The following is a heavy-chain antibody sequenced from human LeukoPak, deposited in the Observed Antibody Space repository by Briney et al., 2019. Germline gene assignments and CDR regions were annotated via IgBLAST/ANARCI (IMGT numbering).Heavy chain of an antibody. D-gene: IGHD3-10*02. CDR3: AELGITMIGGV. CDR2: ISSSSSTI. CDR1: GFTFSRYG. Sequence: GGSLRLSCAASGFTFSRYGMNWVRQAPGKGLEWVSYISSSSSTIYYADSVKCRFTISRDNDKNSLYLQMNSLRAEDTAVYYCAELGITMIGGVWGKGTTVTISS. V-gene: IGHV3-48*03. J-gene: IGHJ6*04.